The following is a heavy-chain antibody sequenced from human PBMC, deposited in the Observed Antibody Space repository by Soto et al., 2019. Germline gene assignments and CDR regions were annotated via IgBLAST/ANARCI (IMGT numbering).Heavy chain of an antibody. J-gene: IGHJ4*02. D-gene: IGHD1-26*01. V-gene: IGHV4-30-2*01. CDR1: GGSISSGGYS. Sequence: QLQLQESGSGLGKPSQTLSLTCAVSGGSISSGGYSWSWIRQPPGKGLEGIGFIYHSGSTYYNPSLKSRVTISVDRSKKQCSLKLSSVTAADTAVYYCDSGKVLIRGKEGCFDYWGQGTLVTVSS. CDR2: IYHSGST. CDR3: DSGKVLIRGKEGCFDY.